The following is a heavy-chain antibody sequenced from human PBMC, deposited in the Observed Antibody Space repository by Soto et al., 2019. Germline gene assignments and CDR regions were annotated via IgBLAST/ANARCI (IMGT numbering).Heavy chain of an antibody. D-gene: IGHD5-12*01. CDR3: ARSGAYGGSNYYYGMDV. J-gene: IGHJ6*02. CDR1: AYRVTRYW. Sequence: PGESLTISWKDSAYRVTRYWIGWFRPFPLECLEWMGIIYPGDSDTRYSPSFQGHVTISADKSISTAYLQWSSLKASDTAMYYCARSGAYGGSNYYYGMDVWGQGTTVTVSS. CDR2: IYPGDSDT. V-gene: IGHV5-51*01.